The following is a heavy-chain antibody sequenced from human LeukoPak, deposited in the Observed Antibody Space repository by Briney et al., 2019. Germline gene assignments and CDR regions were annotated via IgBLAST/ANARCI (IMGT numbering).Heavy chain of an antibody. V-gene: IGHV1-46*01. CDR2: INPSGGST. J-gene: IGHJ4*02. CDR3: ARVRIPYSSYESDFDY. CDR1: GYTFTSYY. Sequence: ASVKVSCKASGYTFTSYYMHWVRQAPGQGLEWMGIINPSGGSTNYAKNFQGRVTMTRDTSTSTVYMELYSLRSEDTAVYYCARVRIPYSSYESDFDYWGQGTLVTVSS. D-gene: IGHD5-12*01.